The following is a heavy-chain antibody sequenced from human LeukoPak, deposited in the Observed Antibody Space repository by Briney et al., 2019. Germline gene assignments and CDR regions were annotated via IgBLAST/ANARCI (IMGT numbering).Heavy chain of an antibody. CDR2: INWNGGST. D-gene: IGHD2-15*01. CDR3: ARGYCSGGSCWYFDN. J-gene: IGHJ4*02. Sequence: PGGSLRLSCAASGFTFDDYGMSWVRQAPGKGLEWVSGINWNGGSTGYADSVEGRFTISRDSAKNSLYLQMNSLRAEDTALYYCARGYCSGGSCWYFDNWGQGTPVTVSS. V-gene: IGHV3-20*04. CDR1: GFTFDDYG.